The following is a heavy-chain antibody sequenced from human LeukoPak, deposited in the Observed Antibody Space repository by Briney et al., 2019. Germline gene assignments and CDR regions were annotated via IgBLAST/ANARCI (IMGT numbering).Heavy chain of an antibody. CDR2: IKQDGSEK. D-gene: IGHD3-22*01. CDR3: ARDFYYYDSSGYYLSFDY. J-gene: IGHJ4*02. Sequence: PGGSLRLSCAASGFTFSSYWMSWVRQAPGKGLEWVANIKQDGSEKYYVDSVEGRFTISRDNAKNSLYLQMNSLRSDDTAVYYCARDFYYYDSSGYYLSFDYWGQGTLVTVSS. V-gene: IGHV3-7*03. CDR1: GFTFSSYW.